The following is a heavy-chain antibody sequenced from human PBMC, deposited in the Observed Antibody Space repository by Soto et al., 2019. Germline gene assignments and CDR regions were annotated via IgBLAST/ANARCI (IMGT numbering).Heavy chain of an antibody. CDR2: IYSDGNT. V-gene: IGHV3-53*02. D-gene: IGHD2-15*01. J-gene: IGHJ4*02. CDR1: GFAVSSNY. CDR3: AGGTGAYFDY. Sequence: EVQLVETGGGLIQPGGSLRLSCAASGFAVSSNYMSWVRQAPGKGLEWVSVIYSDGNTYYADSVKGRFTISRDNSKNTMYLQMNSLIAEDTAVYYFAGGTGAYFDYWGQGTLVTVSS.